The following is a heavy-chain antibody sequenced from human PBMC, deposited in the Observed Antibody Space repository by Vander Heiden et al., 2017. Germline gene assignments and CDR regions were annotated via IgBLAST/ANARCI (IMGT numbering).Heavy chain of an antibody. CDR1: GFTFSSYW. CDR2: IKQDGSEM. CDR3: ARDRSPDY. V-gene: IGHV3-7*01. D-gene: IGHD1-26*01. J-gene: IGHJ4*02. Sequence: EVQLVESGGGLVQPGGSLRLPCAASGFTFSSYWMSWLRQAPGKGLEWVANIKQDGSEMLYVDSVKGRFTVSRDNAKNSLYLQMNSLRAEDTAVYYCARDRSPDYWGQGALVTVSS.